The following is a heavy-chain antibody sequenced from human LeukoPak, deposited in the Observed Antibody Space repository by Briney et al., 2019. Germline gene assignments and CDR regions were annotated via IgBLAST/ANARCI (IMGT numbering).Heavy chain of an antibody. CDR1: GFSFGNYA. CDR2: ISGTGGAT. Sequence: QAGGSLRLSCVASGFSFGNYAMSWVRQAPGKGLQWVSQISGTGGATWYAGFARDRFTISRDNSKKTLYLQMSGLRVEDTAMYYCVKDPPDTYGTNWFVSWGQGTLLIVSS. CDR3: VKDPPDTYGTNWFVS. J-gene: IGHJ5*01. D-gene: IGHD2-21*01. V-gene: IGHV3-23*01.